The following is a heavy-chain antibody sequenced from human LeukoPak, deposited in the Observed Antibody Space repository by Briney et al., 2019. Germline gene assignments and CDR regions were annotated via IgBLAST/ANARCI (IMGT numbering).Heavy chain of an antibody. CDR2: INTSGGST. V-gene: IGHV1-46*01. D-gene: IGHD3-10*01. CDR3: ARDLGRVRGVIITYYGMDV. J-gene: IGHJ6*02. CDR1: GYTFTSYY. Sequence: ASVKVSCKASGYTFTSYYMHWVRQAPGQGLEWMGIINTSGGSTSYAQKFQGRVTMTRDTSTSTVYMELSSLRSEDTAVYYCARDLGRVRGVIITYYGMDVWGQGTTVTVSS.